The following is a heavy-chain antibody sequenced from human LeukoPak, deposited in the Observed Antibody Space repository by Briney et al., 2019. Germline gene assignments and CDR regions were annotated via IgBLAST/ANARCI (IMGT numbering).Heavy chain of an antibody. CDR2: VIPIFGTA. D-gene: IGHD3-22*01. V-gene: IGHV1-69*05. J-gene: IGHJ3*02. CDR1: GGTFSSYA. Sequence: SVKVSCKASGGTFSSYAISWVRQAPGQGLEWMGGVIPIFGTANYAQKFQGSVTITTDESTSTAYMELSSLRSEDTAVYYCARDDDSRAFDIWGQGTMVTVSS. CDR3: ARDDDSRAFDI.